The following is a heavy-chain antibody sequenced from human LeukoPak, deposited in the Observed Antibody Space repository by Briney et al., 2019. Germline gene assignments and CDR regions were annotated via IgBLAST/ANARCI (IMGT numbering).Heavy chain of an antibody. Sequence: PGGSLRLSCAASGFTFSSYGMHCVRQAPGKGVECVAFIRYDGSNKYYAGSVKGRFTISRDNSKNTLYLQMNSLRAEDTAVYYCAKVPTTVTFYYYYYGMDVWGQGTTVTVSS. J-gene: IGHJ6*02. CDR3: AKVPTTVTFYYYYYGMDV. D-gene: IGHD4-17*01. V-gene: IGHV3-30*02. CDR1: GFTFSSYG. CDR2: IRYDGSNK.